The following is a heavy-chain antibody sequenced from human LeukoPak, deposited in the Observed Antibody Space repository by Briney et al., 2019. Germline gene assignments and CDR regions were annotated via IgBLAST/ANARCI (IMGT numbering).Heavy chain of an antibody. CDR1: GGSISSYY. CDR2: IYYSGST. D-gene: IGHD1-26*01. J-gene: IGHJ3*02. Sequence: SETLSLTCTVSGGSISSYYWSWIRQPPGKGLEWIGYIYYSGSTNYNPSLKSRVTISVDTSKNQLSLKLSSVTAADTAVYYCTRDDPSIVGATENAFDIWGQGTMVTVSS. CDR3: TRDDPSIVGATENAFDI. V-gene: IGHV4-59*01.